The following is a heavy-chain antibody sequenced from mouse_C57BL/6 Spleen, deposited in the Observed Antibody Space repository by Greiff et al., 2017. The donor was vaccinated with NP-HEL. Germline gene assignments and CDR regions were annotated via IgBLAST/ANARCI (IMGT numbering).Heavy chain of an antibody. J-gene: IGHJ3*01. CDR2: ISSGSSTI. CDR3: ASSVVAPCAY. V-gene: IGHV5-17*01. CDR1: GFTFSDYG. D-gene: IGHD1-1*01. Sequence: DVQLVESGGGLVKPGGSLKLSCAASGFTFSDYGMHWVRQAPEKGLEWVAYISSGSSTIYYADTVKGRFTISRDNAKNTLFLQMTSLRSEDTAMYYCASSVVAPCAYWGQGTLVTVSA.